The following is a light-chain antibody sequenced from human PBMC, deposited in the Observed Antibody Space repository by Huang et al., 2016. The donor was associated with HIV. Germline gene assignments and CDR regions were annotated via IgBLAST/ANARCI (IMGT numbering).Light chain of an antibody. CDR3: QHYYSTPWT. Sequence: DIQMTQSPSSLSASVGDRVTITCRASQGISNSLAWYQQEPGKTPKLLVYAAATLESGVPSRFSGSGSGTDYTLTISSLQPEDFATYYCQHYYSTPWTFGQGTKVEIK. CDR1: QGISNS. CDR2: AAA. V-gene: IGKV1-NL1*01. J-gene: IGKJ1*01.